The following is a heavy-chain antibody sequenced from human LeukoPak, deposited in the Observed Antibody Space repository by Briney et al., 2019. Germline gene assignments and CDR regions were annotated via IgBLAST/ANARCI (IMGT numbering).Heavy chain of an antibody. Sequence: GGSLRLSCAASGFTFSSYRMNWVRQAPGKGLEWVSSISSSSSYIYYADSVKGRFTISRDNAKNSLYLQMNSLRAEDTAVYYCARDQRIAAAGYYYYGMDVWGQGTTVTVSS. V-gene: IGHV3-21*01. CDR1: GFTFSSYR. J-gene: IGHJ6*02. CDR2: ISSSSSYI. CDR3: ARDQRIAAAGYYYYGMDV. D-gene: IGHD6-13*01.